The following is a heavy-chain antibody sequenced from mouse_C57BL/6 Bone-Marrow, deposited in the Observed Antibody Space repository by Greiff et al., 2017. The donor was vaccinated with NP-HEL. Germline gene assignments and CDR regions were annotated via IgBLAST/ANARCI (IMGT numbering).Heavy chain of an antibody. CDR1: GYTFTDYY. CDR2: INPYNGGT. J-gene: IGHJ2*01. V-gene: IGHV1-19*01. CDR3: ARGRGSSYPDY. D-gene: IGHD1-1*01. Sequence: EVKLQESGPVLVKPGASVKMSCKASGYTFTDYYMNWVKQSHGKSLEWIGVINPYNGGTSYNQKFKGKATLTVDKSSSTAYMELNSLTSEDSAVYYCARGRGSSYPDYWGQGTTLTVSS.